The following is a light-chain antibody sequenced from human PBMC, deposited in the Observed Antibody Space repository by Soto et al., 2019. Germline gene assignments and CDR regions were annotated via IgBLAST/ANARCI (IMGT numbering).Light chain of an antibody. CDR3: QQYGSYWT. CDR1: QGISSD. CDR2: AAS. Sequence: DIQFTHSPSFLSASVLYRVTITCRASQGISSDLAWYQQNPGKAPKLLIYAASTLQNGVPSTFSGSGSGTEFTLIISSLQPDDFATYYCQQYGSYWTFGQGTKV. V-gene: IGKV1-9*01. J-gene: IGKJ1*01.